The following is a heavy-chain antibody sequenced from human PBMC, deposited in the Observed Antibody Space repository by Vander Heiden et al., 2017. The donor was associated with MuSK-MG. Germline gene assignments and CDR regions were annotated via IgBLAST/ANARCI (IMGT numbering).Heavy chain of an antibody. CDR1: GFALSPSGVG. CDR3: ARRSVVQGIIVFDP. CDR2: IYWEDDK. V-gene: IGHV2-5*02. D-gene: IGHD3-10*01. Sequence: QITLKESGPTLVKPTQTLTLTCSFSGFALSPSGVGVVGIRQHPGKALEGLAGIYWEDDKRYSPFLKNRLTITKDTAKNQVVLTMTNMDPVDTATYYCARRSVVQGIIVFDPWGQGTLVTVSS. J-gene: IGHJ5*02.